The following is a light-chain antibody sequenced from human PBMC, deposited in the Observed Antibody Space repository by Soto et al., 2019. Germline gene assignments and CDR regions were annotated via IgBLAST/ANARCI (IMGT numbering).Light chain of an antibody. CDR1: QSISSY. V-gene: IGKV3-15*01. Sequence: EMVMTQSPATLSVSPGERATLSCRASQSISSYLAWYQQKPGQGPRLLIYGASTRATGIPARFSGSGSGTEVPLTISSLQSEDFAVYYCQQYNKWPLTFGQGTKLEIK. CDR3: QQYNKWPLT. CDR2: GAS. J-gene: IGKJ2*01.